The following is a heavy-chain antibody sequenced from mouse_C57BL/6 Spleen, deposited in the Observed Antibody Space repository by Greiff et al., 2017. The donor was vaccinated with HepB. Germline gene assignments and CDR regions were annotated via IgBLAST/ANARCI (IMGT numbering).Heavy chain of an antibody. Sequence: EVQRVESGGGLVKPGGSLKLSCAASGFTFSSYAMSWVRQTPEKRLEWVATISDGGSYTYYPDNVKGRFTFSRDNAKNNLYMQMSHLKSEDTAMYYCARDVAYYSNFYYFDYWGQGTTLTVSS. D-gene: IGHD2-5*01. CDR3: ARDVAYYSNFYYFDY. CDR2: ISDGGSYT. CDR1: GFTFSSYA. V-gene: IGHV5-4*01. J-gene: IGHJ2*01.